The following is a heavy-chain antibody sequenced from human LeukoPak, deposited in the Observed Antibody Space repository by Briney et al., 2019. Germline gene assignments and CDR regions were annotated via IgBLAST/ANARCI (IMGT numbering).Heavy chain of an antibody. CDR3: TTGGYGYGKLDYFDY. D-gene: IGHD5-18*01. J-gene: IGHJ4*02. CDR1: GFTFSNAW. V-gene: IGHV3-15*01. Sequence: PGGSLRLSCAASGFTFSNAWMSWVRPAPGKGLEWVGRIKSKTDGGTTDYAAPVKGRFTISRDDSKNTLYLQMNSLKTEDTAVYYCTTGGYGYGKLDYFDYWGQGTLVTVSS. CDR2: IKSKTDGGTT.